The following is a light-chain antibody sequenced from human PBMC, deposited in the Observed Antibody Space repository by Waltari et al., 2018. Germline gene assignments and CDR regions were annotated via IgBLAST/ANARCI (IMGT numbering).Light chain of an antibody. J-gene: IGLJ3*02. CDR2: GES. CDR1: NIGSKN. CDR3: QVWDSSTLWV. V-gene: IGLV3-9*01. Sequence: SYELTQPLSVSVALGQTARITCGGNNIGSKNVHWYPQKPGQAPVLCIDGESNRPSGIPERFSGSNSGNTATLTISRAQAGDEADYYCQVWDSSTLWVFGGGTKLTVL.